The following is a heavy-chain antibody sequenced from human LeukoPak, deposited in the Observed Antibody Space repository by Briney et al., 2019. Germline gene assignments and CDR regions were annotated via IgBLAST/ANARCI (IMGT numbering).Heavy chain of an antibody. D-gene: IGHD7-27*01. CDR3: ARVMLTEFYYYYGMDV. V-gene: IGHV3-48*02. CDR2: ISSSSSTI. J-gene: IGHJ6*02. Sequence: GGSLRLSCAASGFTFSSYSMNWVRQAPGKGLEWVSYISSSSSTIYYADSVKGRFTISRDNAKNSLYLQMNSLRDEDTAVYYCARVMLTEFYYYYGMDVWGQGTTVTVSS. CDR1: GFTFSSYS.